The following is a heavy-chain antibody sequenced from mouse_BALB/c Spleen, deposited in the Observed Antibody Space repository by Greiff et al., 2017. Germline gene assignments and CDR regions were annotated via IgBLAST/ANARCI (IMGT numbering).Heavy chain of an antibody. CDR3: ARAPYYDYDTGYFDY. J-gene: IGHJ2*01. CDR1: GFTFSDFY. V-gene: IGHV7-1*02. CDR2: SRNKANDYTT. D-gene: IGHD2-4*01. Sequence: EVKLVESGGGLVQPGGSLRLSCATSGFTFSDFYMEWVRQPPGKRLEWIAASRNKANDYTTEYSASVKGRFIVSRDTSQSILYLQMNALRAEDTAIYYCARAPYYDYDTGYFDYWGQGTTLTVSS.